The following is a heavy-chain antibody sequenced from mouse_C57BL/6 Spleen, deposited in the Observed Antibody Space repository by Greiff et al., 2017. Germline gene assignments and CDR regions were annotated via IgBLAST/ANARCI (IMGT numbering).Heavy chain of an antibody. D-gene: IGHD2-10*01. CDR1: GYSITSGYY. CDR2: ISYDGSN. Sequence: EVKLVESGPGLVKPSQSLSLTCSVTGYSITSGYYWNWIRQFPGNKLEWMGYISYDGSNNYNPSLKNRISIPRDTSKNQFFLKLNSVTTEDTATYYCAREGSYYGPPYWGQGTSVTVSS. J-gene: IGHJ4*01. V-gene: IGHV3-6*01. CDR3: AREGSYYGPPY.